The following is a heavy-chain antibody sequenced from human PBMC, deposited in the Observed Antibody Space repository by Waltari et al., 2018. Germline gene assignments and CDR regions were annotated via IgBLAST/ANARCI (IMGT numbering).Heavy chain of an antibody. V-gene: IGHV3-23*04. Sequence: EVQLVDSGGDLVHPGGSLRLSCAASGFMFSNYAMTWVRQAPGKGLELVSSVSGNGATTYYADSVRGRFTISRDNSENTLYLQMDRLRADDTAVYYCAKDFDTSGYFPLGSWGQGTLVTVSS. CDR2: VSGNGATT. J-gene: IGHJ5*02. CDR1: GFMFSNYA. CDR3: AKDFDTSGYFPLGS. D-gene: IGHD3-22*01.